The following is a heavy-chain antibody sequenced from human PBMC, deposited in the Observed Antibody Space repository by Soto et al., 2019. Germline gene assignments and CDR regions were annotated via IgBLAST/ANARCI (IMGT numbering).Heavy chain of an antibody. CDR3: AKRPSRYYYDSSGYYSASFDY. V-gene: IGHV3-23*01. J-gene: IGHJ4*02. D-gene: IGHD3-22*01. CDR1: GFTFSSYA. Sequence: VQLLESGGGLVQPGGSLRLSCAASGFTFSSYAMSWVRQAPGKGLEWVSAISGSGGSTYYADSVKGRFTISRDNSKNTLYLQMNSLRAEDTAVYYCAKRPSRYYYDSSGYYSASFDYWGQGTLVTVSS. CDR2: ISGSGGST.